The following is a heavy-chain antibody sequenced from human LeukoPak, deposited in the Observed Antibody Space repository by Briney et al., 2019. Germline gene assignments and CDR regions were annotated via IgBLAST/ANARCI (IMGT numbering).Heavy chain of an antibody. CDR3: ARGGFRGYSYGYSDC. Sequence: GGSLRLSCAASGFTFSSYEMNWVRQAPGKGLEWVSYISSSGSTIYYADSVKGRFTISRDNAKNSLYLQMNSLRAEDTAVYYCARGGFRGYSYGYSDCWGQGTLVTVSS. D-gene: IGHD5-18*01. CDR2: ISSSGSTI. V-gene: IGHV3-48*03. J-gene: IGHJ4*02. CDR1: GFTFSSYE.